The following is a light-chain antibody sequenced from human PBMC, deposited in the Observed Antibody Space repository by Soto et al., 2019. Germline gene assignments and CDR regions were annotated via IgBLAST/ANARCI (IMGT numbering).Light chain of an antibody. CDR2: DVS. V-gene: IGLV2-14*03. CDR1: IRDVGDYNY. J-gene: IGLJ2*01. CDR3: SSYTSTSTLVV. Sequence: QSVLTQPASVSGSPGQSITISCTGTIRDVGDYNYVSWYQHHPGKAPKLMIYDVSTRPSGVSNRFSGSKSGNTASLTISGLQTEDEVDYYCSSYTSTSTLVVFGGGTKVT.